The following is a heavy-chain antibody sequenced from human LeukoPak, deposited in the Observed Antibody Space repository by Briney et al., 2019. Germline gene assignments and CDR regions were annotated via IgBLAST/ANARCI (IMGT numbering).Heavy chain of an antibody. CDR1: GYTLTELS. Sequence: ASVKVSCKVSGYTLTELSMHWVRQAPGQGLEWMGWISPNSGGTNYAQQFQGRVTMTRDTSISTAYMELSRLRSDDTAVYYCARDPFRIAAAGTEINDYWGQGTLVTVSS. CDR2: ISPNSGGT. D-gene: IGHD6-13*01. V-gene: IGHV1-2*02. J-gene: IGHJ4*02. CDR3: ARDPFRIAAAGTEINDY.